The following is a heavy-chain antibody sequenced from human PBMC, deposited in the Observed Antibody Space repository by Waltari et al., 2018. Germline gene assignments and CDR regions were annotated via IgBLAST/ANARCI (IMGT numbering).Heavy chain of an antibody. J-gene: IGHJ3*02. Sequence: QVQLQQWGAGLLKPSETLSLTCAAYGGSLSGYYWSWIRQPPGKGLEWIGEINHSGSTNYNPSLKSRVTISVDTSKNQFSLKLSSVTAADMAVYYCARGRPVWIRLWLGAFDIWGQGTMVTVSS. D-gene: IGHD5-18*01. CDR3: ARGRPVWIRLWLGAFDI. CDR1: GGSLSGYY. CDR2: INHSGST. V-gene: IGHV4-34*01.